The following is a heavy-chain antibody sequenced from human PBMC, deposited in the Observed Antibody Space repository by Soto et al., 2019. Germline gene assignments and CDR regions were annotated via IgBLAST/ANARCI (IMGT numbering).Heavy chain of an antibody. Sequence: QLHLVQSGAVVKKPGASVTVSCSASGYPVTAYYMHWVRQAPGRGLEWMGGINPATGAAKYTQTFQGRGTMTRDTSTSTGFMEPSGLTSEDTAVLYWARGGGVGVAGSAAFDMWGQGTLVTVSS. J-gene: IGHJ3*02. CDR2: INPATGAA. V-gene: IGHV1-2*02. CDR3: ARGGGVGVAGSAAFDM. D-gene: IGHD3-3*01. CDR1: GYPVTAYY.